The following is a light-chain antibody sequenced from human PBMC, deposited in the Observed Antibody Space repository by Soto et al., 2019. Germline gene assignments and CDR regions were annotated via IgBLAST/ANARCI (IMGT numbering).Light chain of an antibody. CDR3: QQYGSSPPYT. CDR2: GAS. V-gene: IGKV3-15*01. J-gene: IGKJ2*01. CDR1: QSVSNN. Sequence: EIVMTQSPATLSVSTGERATLSCRASQSVSNNLAWYQQKPGQAPRFLIYGASTRATGIPARFSGSGSGTEFTLTISSLQSEDFAVYYCQQYGSSPPYTFGQGTKLEIK.